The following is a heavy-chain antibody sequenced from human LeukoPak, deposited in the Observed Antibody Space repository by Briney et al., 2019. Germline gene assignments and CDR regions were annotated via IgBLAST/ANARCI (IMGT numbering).Heavy chain of an antibody. Sequence: GGSLRLSCAASGFTFSSYGMSWVRQAPGKGLEWASAISGSGGSTYYADSVKGRFTISGDNSKNTLYLQMNSLRAEDTAVYYCAKVGYYDILTGYRWYFDLWGRGTLVTVSS. V-gene: IGHV3-23*01. D-gene: IGHD3-9*01. CDR3: AKVGYYDILTGYRWYFDL. CDR1: GFTFSSYG. CDR2: ISGSGGST. J-gene: IGHJ2*01.